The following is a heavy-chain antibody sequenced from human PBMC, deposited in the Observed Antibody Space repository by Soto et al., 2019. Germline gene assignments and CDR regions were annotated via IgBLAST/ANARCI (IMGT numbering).Heavy chain of an antibody. V-gene: IGHV4-39*01. J-gene: IGHJ4*02. D-gene: IGHD3-22*01. Sequence: QLQLQEWGPGLVKPSETLSLTCAVSGGSISSSDYYWGWIRQPPGEGLEWIGSISYSGGTYYNSSLRSRVFISIDTSKKQFSLELSSVTAADTAVYYCARRDMLYYDRSGYSPFDSWGQGILVTVSS. CDR2: ISYSGGT. CDR1: GGSISSSDYY. CDR3: ARRDMLYYDRSGYSPFDS.